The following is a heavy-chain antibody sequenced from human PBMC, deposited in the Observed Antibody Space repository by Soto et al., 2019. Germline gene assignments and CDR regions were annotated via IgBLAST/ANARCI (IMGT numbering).Heavy chain of an antibody. CDR1: GGSVSSGSHY. D-gene: IGHD2-21*02. CDR2: IFYSGST. J-gene: IGHJ6*02. Sequence: PSETLSLTCTVSGGSVSSGSHYWSWIRQPPGKGLEWIGQIFYSGSTNYNPSLKSRVTISVDTSKNQFSLELSSVTAADTAVYFCARDFCGGDCSDDYYSSAMDVWGQGTTVTVSS. CDR3: ARDFCGGDCSDDYYSSAMDV. V-gene: IGHV4-61*01.